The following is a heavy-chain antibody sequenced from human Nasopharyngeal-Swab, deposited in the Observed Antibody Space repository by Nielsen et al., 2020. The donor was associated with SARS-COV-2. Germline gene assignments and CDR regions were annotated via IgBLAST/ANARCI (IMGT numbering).Heavy chain of an antibody. CDR2: IYYSGST. CDR3: ARIGCSSTSCYSFDY. V-gene: IGHV4-59*01. J-gene: IGHJ4*02. D-gene: IGHD2-2*01. Sequence: SDTLSLTCTVYGGSISSYYWSGIWQPPGKGLEWIGYIYYSGSTNYNPSLKSRVTISVDTSKNQFSLKLSSMTAADTAVYYCARIGCSSTSCYSFDYWGQGTLVTVSS. CDR1: GGSISSYY.